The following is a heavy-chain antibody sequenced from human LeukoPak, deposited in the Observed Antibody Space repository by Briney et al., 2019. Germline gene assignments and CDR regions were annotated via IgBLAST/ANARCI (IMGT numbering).Heavy chain of an antibody. V-gene: IGHV6-1*01. CDR1: GDSVSSNSTA. CDR3: ARDSARWLQSRIFDY. CDR2: TYYRSKWYN. D-gene: IGHD5-24*01. Sequence: SQTLSLTCAISGDSVSSNSTAWNWIRQSPSRGLEWLGRTYYRSKWYNDYAVSVKSRITINSDTSKNQFSLQLNSVTPEDTAVYYCARDSARWLQSRIFDYWGQGTLVTVSS. J-gene: IGHJ4*02.